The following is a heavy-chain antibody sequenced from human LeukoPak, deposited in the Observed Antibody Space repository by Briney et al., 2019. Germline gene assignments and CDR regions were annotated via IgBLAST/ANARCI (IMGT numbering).Heavy chain of an antibody. J-gene: IGHJ3*02. CDR2: IIPILGTA. V-gene: IGHV1-69*05. Sequence: SVKVSCKASGVPFSSYAISWVRQVPGQGPEWMGGIIPILGTANYAQKFQGRVTITTDESTSTAYMELSSLRSEDTAVYYCASNVVVPAAIRVYAFDIWGQGTMVTVSS. D-gene: IGHD2-2*02. CDR1: GVPFSSYA. CDR3: ASNVVVPAAIRVYAFDI.